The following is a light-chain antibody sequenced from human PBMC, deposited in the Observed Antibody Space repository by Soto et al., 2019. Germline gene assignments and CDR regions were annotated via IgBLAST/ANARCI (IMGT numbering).Light chain of an antibody. J-gene: IGKJ4*01. CDR2: GAS. CDR3: QHDGSSAPVT. Sequence: EIVLTQSPGTLSLSPGEIATLSCRASPSISSSLAWYQQKPGQAPRLLIYGASSRATGIPDRFSGSGSGTDFTLTISRLEPEEIAVYYCQHDGSSAPVTFGGGTKVEIK. V-gene: IGKV3-20*01. CDR1: PSISSS.